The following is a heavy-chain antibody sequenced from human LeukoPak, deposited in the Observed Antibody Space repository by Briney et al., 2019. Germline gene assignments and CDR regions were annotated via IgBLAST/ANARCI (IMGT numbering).Heavy chain of an antibody. CDR3: ARRAQGRLGFDY. CDR1: GGSISSYY. J-gene: IGHJ4*02. V-gene: IGHV4-59*08. Sequence: SETLSLTCTVSGGSISSYYWSWIRQPPGKGLEWIGYIYYSGSTNYNPSLKSRVTISVDTSKNQFSLKLSSVTAADTAVYYCARRAQGRLGFDYWGQGTLVTVSS. CDR2: IYYSGST. D-gene: IGHD3-3*01.